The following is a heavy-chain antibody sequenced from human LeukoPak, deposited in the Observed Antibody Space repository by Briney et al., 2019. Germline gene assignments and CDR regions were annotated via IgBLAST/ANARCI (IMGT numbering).Heavy chain of an antibody. CDR3: VIAGAAWDSSGWFSFDY. Sequence: GGSLRLSCAASGFTFSYYYMSWIRQAPGKGLEWVSYISSSGSTIYYADSVKGRFTISRDNAKNSLYLQMNSLRVEDTAVYYCVIAGAAWDSSGWFSFDYWGQGTVVTVSS. CDR2: ISSSGSTI. V-gene: IGHV3-11*04. CDR1: GFTFSYYY. D-gene: IGHD6-19*01. J-gene: IGHJ4*02.